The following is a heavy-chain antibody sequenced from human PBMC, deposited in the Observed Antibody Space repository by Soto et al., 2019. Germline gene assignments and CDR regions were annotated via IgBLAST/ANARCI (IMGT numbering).Heavy chain of an antibody. CDR2: IYYSGST. CDR1: GGSVSGGIYF. D-gene: IGHD6-13*01. J-gene: IGHJ4*02. CDR3: ARGRRYSSSWYSDY. Sequence: PSETLSLTCTVSGGSVSGGIYFWSWVRQPPGKGLEWIGCIYYSGSTNYNPSLKSRVTISEDTSKNQFSLKLSSVTAADTAVYYCARGRRYSSSWYSDYWGQGTLVTVSS. V-gene: IGHV4-39*01.